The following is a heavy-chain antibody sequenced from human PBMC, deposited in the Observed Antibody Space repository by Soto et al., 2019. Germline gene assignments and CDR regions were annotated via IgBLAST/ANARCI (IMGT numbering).Heavy chain of an antibody. D-gene: IGHD3-9*01. CDR2: IYYSGST. CDR1: GGSISSSSYY. Sequence: SETLSLTCTVSGGSISSSSYYWGWIRQPPGKGLEWIGSIYYSGSTYYNPSLKSRVTISVDTSKNQFSLKLSSVTAADTAVYYCARQGTLLRYFDWYTPDAFDIWGQGTMVTVSS. J-gene: IGHJ3*02. CDR3: ARQGTLLRYFDWYTPDAFDI. V-gene: IGHV4-39*01.